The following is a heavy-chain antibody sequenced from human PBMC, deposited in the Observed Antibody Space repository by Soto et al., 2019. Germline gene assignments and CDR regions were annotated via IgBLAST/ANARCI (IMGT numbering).Heavy chain of an antibody. J-gene: IGHJ6*02. D-gene: IGHD5-18*01. V-gene: IGHV3-15*07. CDR3: TTARGYSYGYYYYYGMDV. CDR2: IKSKTDGGTT. Sequence: GGSLRLSCAASGFTFSNAWMNWVRQAPGKGLEWVGRIKSKTDGGTTDYAAPVKGRFTISRDDSKNTLYLQMNSLKTEDTAVYYCTTARGYSYGYYYYYGMDVWGQGTTVTVSS. CDR1: GFTFSNAW.